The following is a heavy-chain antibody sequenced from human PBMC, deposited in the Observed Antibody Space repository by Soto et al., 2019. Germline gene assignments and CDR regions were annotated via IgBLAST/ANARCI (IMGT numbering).Heavy chain of an antibody. V-gene: IGHV1-69*13. CDR1: GGTFSSYA. CDR3: ASGYCGGDCYSAEYFQH. CDR2: IIPIFGTA. D-gene: IGHD2-21*02. Sequence: SVKVSCKASGGTFSSYAISCVRQAPGQGLEWMGGIIPIFGTANYAQKFQGRVTITADESTSTAYMELSSLRSEDTAVYYCASGYCGGDCYSAEYFQHWGQGTLVTSPQ. J-gene: IGHJ1*01.